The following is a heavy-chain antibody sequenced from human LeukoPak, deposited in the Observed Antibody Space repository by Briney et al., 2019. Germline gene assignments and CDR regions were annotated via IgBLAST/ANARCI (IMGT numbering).Heavy chain of an antibody. CDR2: INHSGST. CDR3: ARDSSGAGTVGATSGY. V-gene: IGHV4-34*01. D-gene: IGHD1-26*01. J-gene: IGHJ4*02. Sequence: SETLSLTCAVYGGSLSAYYWSWIRQPPGKGLEWIGEINHSGSTNYNPSLKSRVTISVDTSKNQFSLKLSSVTAADTAVYYCARDSSGAGTVGATSGYWGQGTLVTVSS. CDR1: GGSLSAYY.